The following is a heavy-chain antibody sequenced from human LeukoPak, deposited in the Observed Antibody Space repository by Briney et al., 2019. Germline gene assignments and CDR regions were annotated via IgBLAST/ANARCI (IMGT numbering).Heavy chain of an antibody. D-gene: IGHD3-22*01. CDR3: AANNPYYDSSGYYYDN. J-gene: IGHJ4*02. V-gene: IGHV3-7*01. Sequence: GGSLRLSCAASGFTFSSYWMSWVRQAPGKGLEWVANIKQDGSEKYYVDSVKGRFTISRDNAKNSLYLQMNSLRAEDTAVYYCAANNPYYDSSGYYYDNWGQGTLVTVSS. CDR1: GFTFSSYW. CDR2: IKQDGSEK.